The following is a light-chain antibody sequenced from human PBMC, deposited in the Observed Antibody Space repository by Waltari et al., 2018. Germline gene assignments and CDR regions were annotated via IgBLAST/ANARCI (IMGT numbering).Light chain of an antibody. J-gene: IGKJ2*01. V-gene: IGKV2-30*02. CDR1: QSLVHSDRNTS. CDR2: KVS. CDR3: MQGTHWPYT. Sequence: DVVMTQSPLSLPVTLGQPASISCTSSQSLVHSDRNTSLIWFQQRPGQSPRRLIYKVSNRDSGVPDRFSGSGSGTDFTLKISWVEAEDVGVYYCMQGTHWPYTFGQGTKLDIK.